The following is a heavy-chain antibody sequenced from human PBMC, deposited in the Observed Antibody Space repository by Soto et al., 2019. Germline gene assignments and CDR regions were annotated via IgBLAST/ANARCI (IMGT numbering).Heavy chain of an antibody. CDR2: IRSRAYGGTT. CDR1: GFTFDDYT. CDR3: SRSYDSSGSSRAPVDY. D-gene: IGHD3-22*01. Sequence: GGSLRLSCTTSGFTFDDYTVNWFRQAPGKGLEWVAFIRSRAYGGTTQYAASVKGRFTISRDDSKSVAYLQMNSLEGEDAALYYCSRSYDSSGSSRAPVDYWGQGTLVTVYS. J-gene: IGHJ4*02. V-gene: IGHV3-49*03.